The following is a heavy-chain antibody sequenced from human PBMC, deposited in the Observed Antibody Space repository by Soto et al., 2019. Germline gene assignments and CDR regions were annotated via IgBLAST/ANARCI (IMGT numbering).Heavy chain of an antibody. Sequence: EVQLVESGGNLIQPGGYQRLSCAASGFTVTNKYMTWVRQAPGKGLEWVSLIYSGGATSYADSVKGRFTISRDNSKDILYLQVNSLRAEDTAVYYCARVDYGDYGWYFDLWGRGTLVTVSS. CDR2: IYSGGAT. V-gene: IGHV3-53*01. D-gene: IGHD4-17*01. CDR1: GFTVTNKY. J-gene: IGHJ2*01. CDR3: ARVDYGDYGWYFDL.